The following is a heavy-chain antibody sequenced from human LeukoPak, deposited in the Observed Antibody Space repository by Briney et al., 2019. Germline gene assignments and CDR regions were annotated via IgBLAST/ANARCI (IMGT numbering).Heavy chain of an antibody. V-gene: IGHV4-59*01. CDR3: ARGYYDFWSGYYRSNWFDP. J-gene: IGHJ5*02. CDR1: GFTFDDYA. D-gene: IGHD3-3*01. Sequence: LRLSCAASGFTFDDYAMHWIRQPPGKGLEWIGYIYYSGSTNYNPSLKSRVTISVDTSKNQFSLKLSSVTAADTAVYYCARGYYDFWSGYYRSNWFDPWGQGTLVTVSS. CDR2: IYYSGST.